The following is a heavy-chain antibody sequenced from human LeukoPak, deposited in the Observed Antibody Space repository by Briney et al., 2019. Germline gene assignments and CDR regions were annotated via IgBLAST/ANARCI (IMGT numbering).Heavy chain of an antibody. CDR1: GFTFSNYW. J-gene: IGHJ2*01. Sequence: GGSLRLSCAASGFTFSNYWMHWVPQIPGKGLVWVSRINNEGSSANYADSVKGRFTISRDSARNTLYLQMNSLRADDTAFYYCAREGATSFWYFDLWGRGTLVTVSS. CDR2: INNEGSSA. CDR3: AREGATSFWYFDL. D-gene: IGHD1-26*01. V-gene: IGHV3-74*01.